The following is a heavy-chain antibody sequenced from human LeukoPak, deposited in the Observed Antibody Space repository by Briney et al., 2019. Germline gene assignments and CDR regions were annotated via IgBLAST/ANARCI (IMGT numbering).Heavy chain of an antibody. V-gene: IGHV3-30-3*01. CDR3: AAGNYDTFHHY. D-gene: IGHD3-22*01. Sequence: GGSLRLSCAASGFTFSSYAVHWVRQAPGKGLEWVAVISYDVSNKYYADSVKGRFTISRDNSKNTLYLQMNSLRAEDTAVYYCAAGNYDTFHHYWGQGTLVTVSS. CDR1: GFTFSSYA. CDR2: ISYDVSNK. J-gene: IGHJ4*02.